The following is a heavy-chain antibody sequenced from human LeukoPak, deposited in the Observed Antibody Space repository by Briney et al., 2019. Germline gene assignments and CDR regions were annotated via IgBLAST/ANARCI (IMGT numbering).Heavy chain of an antibody. Sequence: SETLSLTCAVYGGSFSGYYWSWIRQPPGKGLEWIGEINHSGSTNYNPSLKSRVTISVDTSKNQFSLKLSSVTAADTAVYYCARGLSGTGSDYWGQGTLVTVSS. CDR1: GGSFSGYY. J-gene: IGHJ4*02. D-gene: IGHD6-19*01. CDR3: ARGLSGTGSDY. V-gene: IGHV4-34*01. CDR2: INHSGST.